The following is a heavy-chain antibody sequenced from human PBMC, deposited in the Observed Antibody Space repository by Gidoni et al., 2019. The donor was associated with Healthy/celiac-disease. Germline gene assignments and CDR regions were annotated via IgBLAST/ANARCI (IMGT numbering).Heavy chain of an antibody. V-gene: IGHV4-30-4*01. CDR1: GGSISSGPYY. CDR3: ARDQVPMRWGQDAYGMDV. D-gene: IGHD3-22*01. J-gene: IGHJ6*02. CDR2: IYYSGST. Sequence: QVQLQESGPGLLKPSQTLSLTCTFSGGSISSGPYYWSWIRQPPGKGLEWIGYIYYSGSTYYNPSLKSRVTISVDTSKNQFSLKLSSVTAADTAVYYCARDQVPMRWGQDAYGMDVWGQGTTVTVSS.